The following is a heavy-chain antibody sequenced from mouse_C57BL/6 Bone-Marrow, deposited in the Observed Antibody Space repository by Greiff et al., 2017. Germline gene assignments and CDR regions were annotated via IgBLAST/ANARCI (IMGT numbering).Heavy chain of an antibody. CDR3: ARQGSYYYGSSPYAMDY. Sequence: VESGGGLVQPGGSLKLSCAASGFTFSDYGMAWVRQAPRKGPEWVAFISNLAYSIYYADTVTGRFTISRENAKNTLYLEMSSLRSEDTAMYYCARQGSYYYGSSPYAMDYWGQGTSVTVSS. CDR1: GFTFSDYG. D-gene: IGHD1-1*01. J-gene: IGHJ4*01. V-gene: IGHV5-15*01. CDR2: ISNLAYSI.